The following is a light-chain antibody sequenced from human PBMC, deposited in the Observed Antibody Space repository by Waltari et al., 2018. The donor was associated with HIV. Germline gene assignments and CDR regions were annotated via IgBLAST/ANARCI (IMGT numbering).Light chain of an antibody. CDR1: QSVATY. J-gene: IGKJ5*01. CDR3: QQRSFPIT. V-gene: IGKV3-11*01. Sequence: EIMLPPSSATLSLSPGNRATFSCRASQSVATYLAWSQQKPGQAPRLLIYDASNRATGVPARFGGSGSGTDFTLTISRLEPEDFGVYYCQQRSFPITFGQGTRLEI. CDR2: DAS.